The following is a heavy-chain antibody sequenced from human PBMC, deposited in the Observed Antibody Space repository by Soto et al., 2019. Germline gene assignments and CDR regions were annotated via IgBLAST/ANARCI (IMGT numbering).Heavy chain of an antibody. CDR2: INHSGST. CDR3: ARARRDCSSTSCYSHFDY. V-gene: IGHV4-34*01. CDR1: GGSFSGYY. D-gene: IGHD2-2*01. J-gene: IGHJ4*02. Sequence: QVQLQQWGAGLLKPSETLSLTCAVYGGSFSGYYWSWIRQPPGKGLEWSGEINHSGSTNYNPSLKSRVTISVETSKNQFSLKLSSVTAADTAVYYCARARRDCSSTSCYSHFDYWGQGTLVTVSS.